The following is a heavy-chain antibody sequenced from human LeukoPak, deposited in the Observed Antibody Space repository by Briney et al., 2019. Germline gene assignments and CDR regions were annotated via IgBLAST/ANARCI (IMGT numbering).Heavy chain of an antibody. CDR1: GGSISSSSYS. D-gene: IGHD6-19*01. V-gene: IGHV4-39*01. CDR3: ARSPGWSLTGASFDY. CDR2: IYYSGST. Sequence: SETLSLTCTVSGGSISSSSYSWGWIRQPPGKGLEWIGSIYYSGSTYYNPSLKSRVTISVDTSKNQFSLKLSSVTAADTAVYYCARSPGWSLTGASFDYWGQGTLVTVSS. J-gene: IGHJ4*02.